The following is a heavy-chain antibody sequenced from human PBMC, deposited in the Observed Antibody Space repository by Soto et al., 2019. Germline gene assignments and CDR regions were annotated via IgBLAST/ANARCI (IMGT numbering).Heavy chain of an antibody. CDR2: ISPSGTT. CDR1: GGSFSNNY. J-gene: IGHJ4*02. Sequence: SETLSLTCAVYGGSFSNNYWTWFRQPPGKGLEWIGEISPSGTTKYIPSLKSRGTISVDTSRKQFFLKVTSVSAADTAVYYCATSLWFGTQPEIWGPGTLVTAPQ. D-gene: IGHD3-10*01. V-gene: IGHV4-34*01. CDR3: ATSLWFGTQPEI.